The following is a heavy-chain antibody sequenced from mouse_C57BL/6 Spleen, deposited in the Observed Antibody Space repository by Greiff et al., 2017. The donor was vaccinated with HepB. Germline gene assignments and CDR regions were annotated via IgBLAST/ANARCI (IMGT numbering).Heavy chain of an antibody. J-gene: IGHJ4*01. V-gene: IGHV5-4*01. D-gene: IGHD2-5*01. CDR3: ARADYSKIAMDY. CDR2: ISDGGSYT. CDR1: GFTFSSYA. Sequence: EVQGVESGGGLVKPGGSLKLSCAASGFTFSSYAMSWVRQTPEKRLEWVATISDGGSYTYYPDNVKGRFTISRDNAKNNLYLQMSHLKSEDTAMYYCARADYSKIAMDYWGQGTSVTVSS.